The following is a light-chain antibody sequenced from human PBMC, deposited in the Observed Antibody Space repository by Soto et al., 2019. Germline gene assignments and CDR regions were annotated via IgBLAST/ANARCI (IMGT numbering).Light chain of an antibody. V-gene: IGKV3-20*01. J-gene: IGKJ1*01. Sequence: EIFFTHPPFTPSLSPWERATLSCRSSQSVNSNYLAWYQQKPGQAPRLLIYAASSRAAGFPDRFSGSGSETDFTLTISRLEPEDFAVYYCQQYFGSPWTFGQGTKVDIK. CDR1: QSVNSNY. CDR3: QQYFGSPWT. CDR2: AAS.